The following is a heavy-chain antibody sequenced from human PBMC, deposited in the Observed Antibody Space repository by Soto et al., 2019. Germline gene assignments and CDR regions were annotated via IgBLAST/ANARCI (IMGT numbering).Heavy chain of an antibody. CDR2: IWYDGSNK. V-gene: IGHV3-33*01. CDR1: GFTFSSYG. D-gene: IGHD3-22*01. CDR3: AREVYYDSSAYLGGYFDP. Sequence: GGSLTLSCAASGFTFSSYGMHWVRQAPGKGLEWVAVIWYDGSNKYYADSVKGRFTISRDNSKNTLYLQMNSVRAEDTAVYYCAREVYYDSSAYLGGYFDPWGQGTLVTVSS. J-gene: IGHJ4*02.